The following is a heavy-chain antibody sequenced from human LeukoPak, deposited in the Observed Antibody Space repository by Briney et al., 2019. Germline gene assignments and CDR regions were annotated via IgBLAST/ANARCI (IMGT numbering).Heavy chain of an antibody. CDR1: GFTFSSYS. J-gene: IGHJ1*01. Sequence: PGGSLRLSCAASGFTFSSYSMNWVRQAPGKGLEWVSSISSSSRHIYYADSVKGRFTIFRDDVKNSLFLQMDSLRVEDTAMYYCVRDFSTVTTAYLHHWGQGTLLTVSS. CDR3: VRDFSTVTTAYLHH. D-gene: IGHD4-17*01. V-gene: IGHV3-21*04. CDR2: ISSSSRHI.